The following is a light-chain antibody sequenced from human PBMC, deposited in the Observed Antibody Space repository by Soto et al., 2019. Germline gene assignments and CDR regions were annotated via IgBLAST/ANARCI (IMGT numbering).Light chain of an antibody. V-gene: IGKV1-39*01. J-gene: IGKJ1*01. CDR2: AAS. CDR3: QQIYSTPRT. CDR1: QSISSY. Sequence: DIQMTQSPSSLSASVGDRVTITCRASQSISSYLNWYQQKPGKAPKLLIYAASSLQSGVPSRFSSAGSGTDFTRPISSLQPEDFATYYCQQIYSTPRTFGQATKVEIK.